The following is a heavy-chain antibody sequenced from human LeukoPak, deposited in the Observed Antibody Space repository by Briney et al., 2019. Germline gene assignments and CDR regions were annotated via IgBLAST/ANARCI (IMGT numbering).Heavy chain of an antibody. CDR1: GGSISSSSYY. V-gene: IGHV4-39*07. CDR2: IYYSGST. D-gene: IGHD1-7*01. J-gene: IGHJ4*02. CDR3: ANQVRTTTFDY. Sequence: SETLSLTCTVSGGSISSSSYYWGWIRQPPGKGLEWIGSIYYSGSTYYNPSLKSRVTISVDTSKNQFSLKLSSVTAADTAVYYCANQVRTTTFDYWGQGTQVTVSS.